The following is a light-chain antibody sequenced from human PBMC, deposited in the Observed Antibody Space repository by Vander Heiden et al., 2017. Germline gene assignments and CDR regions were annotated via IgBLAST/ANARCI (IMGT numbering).Light chain of an antibody. CDR2: DNN. V-gene: IGLV1-51*01. Sequence: QSVLTQPPSVSTAHGPTVTISCSGSSANMGNNDVSWYQQLPGTAPKLLIYDNNKRPAGIPDRFSGSKSDASATLGITGLQSGDESDYYCGTWDSSLSALVFGGGTKLTVL. CDR3: GTWDSSLSALV. J-gene: IGLJ3*02. CDR1: SANMGNND.